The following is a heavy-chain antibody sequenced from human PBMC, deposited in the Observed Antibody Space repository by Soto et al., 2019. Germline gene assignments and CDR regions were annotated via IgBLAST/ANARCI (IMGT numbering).Heavy chain of an antibody. CDR3: ARALDRYDFWSGYYNPYYYMNV. D-gene: IGHD3-3*01. J-gene: IGHJ6*03. Sequence: GASVKVSCKASGYTFTSYDMNWVRQATGQGLEWMGWMNPNSGNTGYAQKFQGRVTMTRNTSISTAYMELSSLRSEDTAVYYCARALDRYDFWSGYYNPYYYMNVWGKGTTVTVSS. V-gene: IGHV1-8*01. CDR1: GYTFTSYD. CDR2: MNPNSGNT.